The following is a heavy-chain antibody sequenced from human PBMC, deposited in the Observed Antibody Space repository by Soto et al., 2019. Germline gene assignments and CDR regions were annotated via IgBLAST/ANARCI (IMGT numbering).Heavy chain of an antibody. CDR2: IKQDGSEK. Sequence: PGGSLRLSCAASGFTFSRYWMRWVRQAPGKGLEWVANIKQDGSEKYYVDSVKGRFSISRDNAKNSLNLQMNSLRAEDTAVYYCARDNGHDCTNGICYIDHWGQGALVTVSS. D-gene: IGHD2-8*01. V-gene: IGHV3-7*01. CDR1: GFTFSRYW. J-gene: IGHJ4*02. CDR3: ARDNGHDCTNGICYIDH.